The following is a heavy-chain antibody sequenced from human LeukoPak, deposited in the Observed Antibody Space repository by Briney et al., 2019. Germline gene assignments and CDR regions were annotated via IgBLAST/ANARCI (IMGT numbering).Heavy chain of an antibody. CDR3: ARDRAKPYYYYGMDV. V-gene: IGHV4-31*03. J-gene: IGHJ6*02. Sequence: PSQTLSLTCTVSGGSISSGGYYWSWIRQHPGKGLEWIGYIYYSGSTYYNPSLKGRVTKSVDTSKNQFSLKLSSVTAADTAVYYCARDRAKPYYYYGMDVWGQGTTVTVSS. CDR1: GGSISSGGYY. CDR2: IYYSGST.